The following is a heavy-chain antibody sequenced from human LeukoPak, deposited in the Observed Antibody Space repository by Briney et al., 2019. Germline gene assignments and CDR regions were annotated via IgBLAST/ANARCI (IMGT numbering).Heavy chain of an antibody. V-gene: IGHV3-11*01. J-gene: IGHJ4*02. CDR1: GFTFSDYY. CDR3: GADYDYVWGSYPCDY. CDR2: ISSSGSTI. D-gene: IGHD3-16*02. Sequence: GSLRLSFAASGFTFSDYYMSWIRQAPGKGLAWVSYISSSGSTIYYADSVKGRFTISRDNAKNSLYLQMYSLRAEDTAVYYCGADYDYVWGSYPCDYWGQGTLVTVSS.